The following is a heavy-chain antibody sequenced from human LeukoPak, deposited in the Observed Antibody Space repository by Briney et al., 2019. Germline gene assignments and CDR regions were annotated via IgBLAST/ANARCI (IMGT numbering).Heavy chain of an antibody. V-gene: IGHV4-59*01. CDR1: GGSFSTYY. Sequence: SETLSLTCTVSGGSFSTYYWSWIRQPPGKGLEWIGYIYYSGSTNYNPSLKSRVTISVDTSKHQFSLKLSSVTAADTAVYYCARMYYDILAGYSVDYWGQGTLVTVSS. CDR2: IYYSGST. D-gene: IGHD3-9*01. CDR3: ARMYYDILAGYSVDY. J-gene: IGHJ4*02.